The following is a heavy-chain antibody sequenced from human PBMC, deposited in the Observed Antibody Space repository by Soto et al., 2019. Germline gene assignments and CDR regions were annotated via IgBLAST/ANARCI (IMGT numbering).Heavy chain of an antibody. J-gene: IGHJ6*03. V-gene: IGHV5-51*01. Sequence: PGESLKISYKGSGYSFTSYWIGWVRQMTGKGLEWMGIIYPGDSDTRYSPSFQGQVTISADKSISAAYLQWSSLKASDTAMYYCATSSIAARPLDYYYYYMDVWGKGTTVTVSS. CDR2: IYPGDSDT. CDR1: GYSFTSYW. D-gene: IGHD6-6*01. CDR3: ATSSIAARPLDYYYYYMDV.